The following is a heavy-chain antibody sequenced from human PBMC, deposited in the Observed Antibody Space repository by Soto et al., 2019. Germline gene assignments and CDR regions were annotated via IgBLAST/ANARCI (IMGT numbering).Heavy chain of an antibody. V-gene: IGHV1-18*04. D-gene: IGHD4-17*01. CDR3: ARELLYGPIDY. CDR1: GYTFTDYH. J-gene: IGHJ4*02. CDR2: VSPKSGGT. Sequence: ASVKVSCKASGYTFTDYHIHWVRQAPGQGLEWMGWVSPKSGGTSYAQKLQGRVTMTTDTSTSTAYMELRSLRSDDTAVYYCARELLYGPIDYWGQGTLVTVSS.